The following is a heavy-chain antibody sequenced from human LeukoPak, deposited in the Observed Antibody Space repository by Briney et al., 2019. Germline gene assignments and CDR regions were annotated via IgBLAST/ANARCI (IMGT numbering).Heavy chain of an antibody. CDR1: GVSISSSNSY. D-gene: IGHD3-10*01. CDR2: INWNGGST. CDR3: ARDPAGRAMVRGAFDI. J-gene: IGHJ3*02. V-gene: IGHV3-20*04. Sequence: ETLSLTCTVSGVSISSSNSYWGWVRQAPGKGLEWVSGINWNGGSTGYADSVKGRFTISRDNAKNSLYLQMNSLRAEDTALYYCARDPAGRAMVRGAFDIWGQGTMVTVSS.